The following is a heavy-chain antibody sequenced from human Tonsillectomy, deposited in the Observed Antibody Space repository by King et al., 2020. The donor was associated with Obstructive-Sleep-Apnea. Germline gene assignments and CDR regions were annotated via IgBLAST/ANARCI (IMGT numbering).Heavy chain of an antibody. D-gene: IGHD4-17*01. CDR2: IKSDGTRT. CDR1: GFTQSRYW. Sequence: VQLVESGGGLVQPGGSLRLSCAASGFTQSRYWMHWVRQAPGKGLVWVSGIKSDGTRTSHSDSVKGRFTSYRDNAKNTLYRQMNSLRAEDTAVYYCARELYGDYGVDYWGQGTLVTVSS. J-gene: IGHJ4*02. CDR3: ARELYGDYGVDY. V-gene: IGHV3-74*01.